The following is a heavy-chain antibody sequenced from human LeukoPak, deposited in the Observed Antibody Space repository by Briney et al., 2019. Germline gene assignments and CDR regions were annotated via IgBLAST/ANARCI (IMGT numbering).Heavy chain of an antibody. CDR3: ASVRYCSRTSTGCYSWFGR. CDR2: INDDRRRT. V-gene: IGHV3-74*01. D-gene: IGHD2-2*01. Sequence: GVSLRLSCVGSGFTFSTYWMEWERQAPGKGLVWGSRINDDRRRTNYADSVKGRCTICRDNAKNTLYLQMNSLRAEDTAVYYCASVRYCSRTSTGCYSWFGRWGEGTLVTVSS. J-gene: IGHJ5*02. CDR1: GFTFSTYW.